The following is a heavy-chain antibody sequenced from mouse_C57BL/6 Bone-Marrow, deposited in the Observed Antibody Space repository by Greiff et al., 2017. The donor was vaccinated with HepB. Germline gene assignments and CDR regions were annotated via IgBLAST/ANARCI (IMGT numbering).Heavy chain of an antibody. CDR2: IWSDGST. Sequence: VQLQKSGPGLVAPSQSLSITCTVSGFSLTSYGVHWVRQHTGKGLEWLVVIWSDGSTTYNSALKSRLSISKDKSKSQVFLKMNSLQTDDTAMYYCARQNYYGSFAYWGQGTLVTVSA. D-gene: IGHD1-1*01. J-gene: IGHJ3*01. V-gene: IGHV2-6-1*01. CDR1: GFSLTSYG. CDR3: ARQNYYGSFAY.